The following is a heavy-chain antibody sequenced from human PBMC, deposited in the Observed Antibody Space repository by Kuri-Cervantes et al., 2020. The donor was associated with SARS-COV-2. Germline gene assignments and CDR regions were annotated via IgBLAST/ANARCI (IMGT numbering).Heavy chain of an antibody. V-gene: IGHV1-8*02. CDR3: ARDPILSPNWTPEFDP. CDR1: GYTFTSYD. J-gene: IGHJ5*02. CDR2: MNPNSGNT. D-gene: IGHD1-1*01. Sequence: ASVKVSCKASGYTFTSYDINWVRQATGQGLEWTGWMNPNSGNTGYAQKFQGRVTMTRNTSISTAYMELSSLRSEDTAVYYCARDPILSPNWTPEFDPWGQGTLVTVSS.